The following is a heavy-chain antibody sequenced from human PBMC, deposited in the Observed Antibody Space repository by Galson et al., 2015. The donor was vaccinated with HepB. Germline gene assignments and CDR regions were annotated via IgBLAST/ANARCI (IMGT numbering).Heavy chain of an antibody. V-gene: IGHV4-39*07. CDR2: IYYSGSA. CDR1: GGSISSSSYY. CDR3: ARDGDSGDWYFDL. Sequence: ETLSLTCTVSGGSISSSSYYWGWIRQPPGEGLEWIGSIYYSGSAYYNPSLKSRVTISVDTSKNQFSLKLSSVTAADTAVYYCARDGDSGDWYFDLWGRGTLVTVSS. J-gene: IGHJ2*01. D-gene: IGHD4-17*01.